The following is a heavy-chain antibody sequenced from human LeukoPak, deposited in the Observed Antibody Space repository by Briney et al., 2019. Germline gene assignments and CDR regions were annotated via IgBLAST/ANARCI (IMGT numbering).Heavy chain of an antibody. J-gene: IGHJ4*02. Sequence: ASVKVSCKASGYTFTGYYMHWVRQAPGQGLEWMGWINPNSGGTNYAQKFQGRVTMTRDTSISTAYMELSRLRSDDTAVYYCARVRRLAVAGTAKYFGYWGQGTLVTVSS. CDR3: ARVRRLAVAGTAKYFGY. V-gene: IGHV1-2*02. CDR2: INPNSGGT. D-gene: IGHD6-19*01. CDR1: GYTFTGYY.